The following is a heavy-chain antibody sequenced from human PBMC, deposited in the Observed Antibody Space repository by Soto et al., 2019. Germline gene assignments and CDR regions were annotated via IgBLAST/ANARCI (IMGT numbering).Heavy chain of an antibody. D-gene: IGHD6-19*01. CDR2: ISSSSSTI. J-gene: IGHJ3*02. Sequence: GGSLRLSCAASGFTFSGYSMNWVRQAPGKGLEWVSYISSSSSTIYYADSVKGRFTISRDDAKNSLYLQMNSLRDEDTAVYYCARDGRKVAGNRPHAFDIWGQGTMVTVSS. CDR1: GFTFSGYS. CDR3: ARDGRKVAGNRPHAFDI. V-gene: IGHV3-48*02.